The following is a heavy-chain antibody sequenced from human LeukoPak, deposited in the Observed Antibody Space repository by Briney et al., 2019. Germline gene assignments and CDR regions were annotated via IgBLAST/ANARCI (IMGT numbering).Heavy chain of an antibody. CDR3: ARPYCSGGSCYGKYYFDY. CDR2: INPNSGGT. Sequence: ASVKVSCKASGYTFTGYYMHWVRQAPGQGLEWMGWINPNSGGTNYAQKFQGRVTMTRDTSISTAYMELSRLRSDDKAVYYCARPYCSGGSCYGKYYFDYWGQGTLVTVSS. V-gene: IGHV1-2*02. J-gene: IGHJ4*02. CDR1: GYTFTGYY. D-gene: IGHD2-15*01.